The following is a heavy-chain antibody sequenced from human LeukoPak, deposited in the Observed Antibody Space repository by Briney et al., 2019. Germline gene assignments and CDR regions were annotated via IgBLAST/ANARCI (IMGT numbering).Heavy chain of an antibody. CDR2: ISGSGDKT. D-gene: IGHD2-2*01. CDR3: AKLAGWDIVVVPAAMVYFDY. CDR1: GFTFSSSA. Sequence: GGSLRLSCAASGFTFSSSAMTWVRQAPGKGLEWVSSISGSGDKTYYADSVKGRFTISRDISKNTLFLQMNSLRAEDTAVYYCAKLAGWDIVVVPAAMVYFDYWGQGTLVTVSS. J-gene: IGHJ4*02. V-gene: IGHV3-23*01.